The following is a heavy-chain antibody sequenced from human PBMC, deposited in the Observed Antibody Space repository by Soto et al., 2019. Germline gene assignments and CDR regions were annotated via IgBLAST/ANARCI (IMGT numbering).Heavy chain of an antibody. J-gene: IGHJ6*02. CDR2: IIPIFGTA. V-gene: IGHV1-69*13. CDR3: ARGEMTYYYDSSPFHGMDV. Sequence: VKVSCKASGGTFSSYGSSWVLQAPGQGLEWMGGIIPIFGTANYAQKFQGRVTITADESTSTAYMELSSLRSEDTAVYYCARGEMTYYYDSSPFHGMDVWGQGTTVTVSS. D-gene: IGHD3-22*01. CDR1: GGTFSSYG.